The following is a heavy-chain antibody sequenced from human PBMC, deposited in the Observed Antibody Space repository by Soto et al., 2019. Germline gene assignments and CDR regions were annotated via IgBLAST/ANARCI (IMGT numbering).Heavy chain of an antibody. V-gene: IGHV3-30*18. CDR3: AKDLGITGTYNWFDP. J-gene: IGHJ5*02. CDR2: ISYDGSNK. Sequence: QVQLVESGGGVVQPGRSLRLSCAASGFTFSSYGMHWVRQAPGKGLEWVAVISYDGSNKYYADSVKGRFTISRDNSKNTLYLQMNSLRAEDTAVYYCAKDLGITGTYNWFDPWGQGTLVTVSS. D-gene: IGHD1-20*01. CDR1: GFTFSSYG.